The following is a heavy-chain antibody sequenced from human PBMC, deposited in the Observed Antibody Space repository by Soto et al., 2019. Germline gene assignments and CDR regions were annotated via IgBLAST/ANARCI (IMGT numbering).Heavy chain of an antibody. J-gene: IGHJ4*02. Sequence: QVQLVESGGGVVQPGTSLRLSCAASGFTFSTYGMHWVRQAPGKGLEYVAGVRYDGRAEYYVDSVRGRFTISRDNYKNMLSLQMRSLRAEDTAVYYCARGFLAAVYAAHFDHLGQGTPVTVSS. CDR1: GFTFSTYG. CDR2: VRYDGRAE. V-gene: IGHV3-33*01. CDR3: ARGFLAAVYAAHFDH. D-gene: IGHD2-8*01.